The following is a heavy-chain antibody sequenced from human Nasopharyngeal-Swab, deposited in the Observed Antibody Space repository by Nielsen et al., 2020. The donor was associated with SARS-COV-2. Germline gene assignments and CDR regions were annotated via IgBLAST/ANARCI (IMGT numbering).Heavy chain of an antibody. CDR3: ARGLTYFFDSGSYYPLGF. Sequence: SETLSLTCAVYGGSFSGYYWTWIRRPPGKGLEWIGEINHDGSNNNNPSLGSRVIISGDTSKNQFSLKLYSVTAADTAVYYCARGLTYFFDSGSYYPLGFWGQGTLVTVSS. CDR1: GGSFSGYY. CDR2: INHDGSN. D-gene: IGHD3-22*01. J-gene: IGHJ4*02. V-gene: IGHV4-34*01.